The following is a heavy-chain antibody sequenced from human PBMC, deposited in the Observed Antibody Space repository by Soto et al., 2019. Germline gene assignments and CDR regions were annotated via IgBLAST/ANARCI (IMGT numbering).Heavy chain of an antibody. V-gene: IGHV4-39*01. D-gene: IGHD3-9*01. CDR1: GGSISSSSYY. CDR3: ASAQVLRYFDWYQGYFDY. J-gene: IGHJ4*02. Sequence: ASETLSLTCTVSGGSISSSSYYWGWIRQPPGKGLEWIGSIYYSGSTYYNPSLKSRVTISVDTSKNQFSLKLSSVTAADTAVYYCASAQVLRYFDWYQGYFDYWGQGTLVTVSS. CDR2: IYYSGST.